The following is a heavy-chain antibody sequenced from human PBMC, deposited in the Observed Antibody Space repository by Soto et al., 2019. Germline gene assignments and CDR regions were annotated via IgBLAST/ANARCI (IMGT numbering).Heavy chain of an antibody. V-gene: IGHV3-9*01. CDR1: GFNFNAYA. CDR2: ITWNSGDT. CDR3: AKDHLGGAMAVPFFDA. J-gene: IGHJ5*02. Sequence: EVQLVESGGGLVRPGSSLRLSCAASGFNFNAYAMHWVRQAPGKGLEWVSGITWNSGDTGYADSVKGRFTVSSDNAKNSVYLEINNLRPEDTALYYCAKDHLGGAMAVPFFDARGQGALVTVSS. D-gene: IGHD5-18*01.